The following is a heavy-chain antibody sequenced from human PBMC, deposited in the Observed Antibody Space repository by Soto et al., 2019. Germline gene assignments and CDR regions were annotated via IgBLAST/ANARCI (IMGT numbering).Heavy chain of an antibody. J-gene: IGHJ5*02. Sequence: SETLSLTCTVSGGSISSYYWSWIRQPAGKGLEWIGRIYTSGSTNYNPSLKSRVTMPVDTSKNQFSLKLSSVTAADTAVYYCARDIYDILTGYYEGWFDPWGQGTLVTVSS. CDR2: IYTSGST. CDR3: ARDIYDILTGYYEGWFDP. CDR1: GGSISSYY. V-gene: IGHV4-4*07. D-gene: IGHD3-9*01.